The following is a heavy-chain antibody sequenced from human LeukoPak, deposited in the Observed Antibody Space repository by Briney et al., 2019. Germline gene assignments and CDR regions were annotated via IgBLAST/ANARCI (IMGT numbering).Heavy chain of an antibody. CDR3: ARAGYSSSWYYFEY. CDR2: ISYHGSNK. J-gene: IGHJ4*02. Sequence: GGSLRLSCAASGXTFSTYAMNWVRQAPGKGLEWVALISYHGSNKYYADSVKGRFTISRDNSKNTLYLQMNSLRAEDTAVYYCARAGYSSSWYYFEYWGQGTLVTVSS. D-gene: IGHD6-13*01. CDR1: GXTFSTYA. V-gene: IGHV3-30-3*01.